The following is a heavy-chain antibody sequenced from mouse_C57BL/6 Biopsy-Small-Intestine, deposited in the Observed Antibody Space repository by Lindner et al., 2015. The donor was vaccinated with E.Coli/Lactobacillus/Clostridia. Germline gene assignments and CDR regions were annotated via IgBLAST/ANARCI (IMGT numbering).Heavy chain of an antibody. J-gene: IGHJ2*01. V-gene: IGHV1-9*01. CDR1: GYTFTGYW. CDR3: ACRGLVYFDY. CDR2: ILPGRGST. D-gene: IGHD3-1*01. Sequence: VQLQESGTELMKPGASVKLSCKATGYTFTGYWIEWVKQRPGHGLEWIGEILPGRGSTNYNEKFKGKATFTADTSSNTAYMQLSSLTTEDSAIYYCACRGLVYFDYWGRGTTLTVSS.